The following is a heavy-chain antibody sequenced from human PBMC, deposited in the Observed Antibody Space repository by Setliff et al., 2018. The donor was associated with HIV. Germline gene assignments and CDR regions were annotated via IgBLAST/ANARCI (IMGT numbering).Heavy chain of an antibody. CDR2: IYYTGST. CDR3: ARDPPGYGDSNDY. D-gene: IGHD4-17*01. Sequence: SETLRLSCVASGFTFNNAWMNWVRQPPGKGLEWIGYIYYTGSTNYNPSLKSRLTISVDTSKNQFSLKLRSVTAADTAVYYCARDPPGYGDSNDYWGQGTLVTVSS. J-gene: IGHJ4*02. V-gene: IGHV4-59*01. CDR1: GFTFNNAW.